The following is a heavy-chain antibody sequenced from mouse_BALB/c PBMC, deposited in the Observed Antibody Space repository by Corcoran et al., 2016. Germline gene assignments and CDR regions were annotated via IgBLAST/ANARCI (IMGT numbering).Heavy chain of an antibody. CDR3: ARWDWYFDV. CDR1: GFNIKDTY. J-gene: IGHJ1*01. V-gene: IGHV14-3*02. Sequence: EVQLQKSGAELVKAGASVKLSCTASGFNIKDTYMHWVKQRPEQGLEWIGRIDTANGNTKYDPKFQGTATMTADTSSNTAYLQLSSLTSEDTAVYYCARWDWYFDVWGAGTTVTVSS. CDR2: IDTANGNT.